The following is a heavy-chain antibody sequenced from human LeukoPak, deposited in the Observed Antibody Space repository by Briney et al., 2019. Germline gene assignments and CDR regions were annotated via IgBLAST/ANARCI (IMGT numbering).Heavy chain of an antibody. Sequence: GGSLRLSCAASGFTFSSYGMHWVRQAPGKGLEWVAVIWYDGSNKFYADSVQGRFTISRDNSKNTHYLQMNSLRAEDTGVYYCAREYSAGWFDPSGQGTLVTVSS. CDR2: IWYDGSNK. CDR3: AREYSAGWFDP. J-gene: IGHJ5*02. V-gene: IGHV3-33*01. CDR1: GFTFSSYG. D-gene: IGHD6-13*01.